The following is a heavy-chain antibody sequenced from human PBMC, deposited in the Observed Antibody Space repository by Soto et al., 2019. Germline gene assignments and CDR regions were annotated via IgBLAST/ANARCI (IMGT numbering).Heavy chain of an antibody. D-gene: IGHD1-1*01. J-gene: IGHJ3*02. CDR1: GGTFSSYA. Sequence: ASVKVSCKASGGTFSSYAISWVRKAPGQGLEWMGGIIPIFGTANYAQKFQGRVTITADESTSTAYMELSSLRSEDTAVYYCARDKWETGEAAFDIWGQGTMLTVS. CDR2: IIPIFGTA. CDR3: ARDKWETGEAAFDI. V-gene: IGHV1-69*13.